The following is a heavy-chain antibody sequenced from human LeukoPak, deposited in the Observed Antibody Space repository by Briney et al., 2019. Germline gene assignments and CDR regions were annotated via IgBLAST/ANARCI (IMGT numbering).Heavy chain of an antibody. J-gene: IGHJ1*01. CDR3: VKGVQGIRGSNSWEYSQH. CDR1: GFSFSSSA. D-gene: IGHD3-10*01. Sequence: PGGSLRLSCSASGFSFSSSAMHWVRQAPGKGLEYVSAISRDGAGTYYADSVKDRVTISRDNSKNTLYLQMSSLTPEDTAVYYCVKGVQGIRGSNSWEYSQHWGQGTLVTVSS. CDR2: ISRDGAGT. V-gene: IGHV3-64D*06.